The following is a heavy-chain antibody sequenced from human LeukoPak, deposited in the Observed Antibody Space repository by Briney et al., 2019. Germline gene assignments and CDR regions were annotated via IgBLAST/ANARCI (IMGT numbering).Heavy chain of an antibody. CDR2: INHSGST. Sequence: SGTLSLTCAVYGGSFSGHYWTWIRQPPGKGLEWIGEINHSGSTNYNPSLKSRVIISVDTSKNQFSLKLTSVTAADTAVYYCSSSRGGFYYYGVDVWGQGTPVTVSS. CDR3: SSSRGGFYYYGVDV. CDR1: GGSFSGHY. D-gene: IGHD6-13*01. V-gene: IGHV4-34*01. J-gene: IGHJ6*02.